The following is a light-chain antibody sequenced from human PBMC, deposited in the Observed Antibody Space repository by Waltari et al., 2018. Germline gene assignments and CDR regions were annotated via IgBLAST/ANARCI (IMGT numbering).Light chain of an antibody. V-gene: IGKV4-1*01. J-gene: IGKJ4*01. CDR2: WAS. Sequence: DIVMTQSPDSLAVSLGAGATINCKSSQSVLYSSNNKNYLAWYQQKPGQPPKLLIYWASTRESGVPDRFSGSGSGTDFTLTISSLQAEDVAVYYCQQYYGTPCTFGGGTKVEMK. CDR3: QQYYGTPCT. CDR1: QSVLYSSNNKNY.